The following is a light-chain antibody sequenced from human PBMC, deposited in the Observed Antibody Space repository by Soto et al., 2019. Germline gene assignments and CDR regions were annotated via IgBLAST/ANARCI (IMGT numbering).Light chain of an antibody. Sequence: DIQMTQFPPTLSASIGDRVTITCQASQTISSSLAWYQQKPGKAPKLLIYKASTLETGVPSRFSGSGSGTEFTLTISSLQSDDFAAYYCQQYDSYSPYTFGQGTRLEIK. CDR1: QTISSS. J-gene: IGKJ2*01. V-gene: IGKV1-5*03. CDR3: QQYDSYSPYT. CDR2: KAS.